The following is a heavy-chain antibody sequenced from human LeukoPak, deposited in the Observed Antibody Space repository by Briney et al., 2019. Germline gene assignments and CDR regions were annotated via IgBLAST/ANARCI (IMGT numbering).Heavy chain of an antibody. V-gene: IGHV5-51*01. Sequence: GEALEISFEGSGSRFTSYWIGWGRPLPGKGVEWGRIIYPCGSDTRYSPSFQGQVTISADKSISTAYLQWSSLKASDTAMYYCARTYDSSGYYYVPDYWGQGTLVTVSS. J-gene: IGHJ4*02. D-gene: IGHD3-22*01. CDR2: IYPCGSDT. CDR1: GSRFTSYW. CDR3: ARTYDSSGYYYVPDY.